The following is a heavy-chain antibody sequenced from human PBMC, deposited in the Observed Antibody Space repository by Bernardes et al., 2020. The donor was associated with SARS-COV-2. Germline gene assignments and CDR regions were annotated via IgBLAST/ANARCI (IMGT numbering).Heavy chain of an antibody. CDR2: IYWDDDK. V-gene: IGHV2-5*02. D-gene: IGHD3-22*01. CDR1: GFSLSTRGVG. Sequence: SGPTLVKPTQTLTLTCTFSGFSLSTRGVGVGWIRQPPGKALEWLALIYWDDDKRYRPSLKSRLTITKDTSKNQVVLTMTNMDPVDTATYYCAHSITYQYDSSGYDGFDYWGQGTLVTVSS. CDR3: AHSITYQYDSSGYDGFDY. J-gene: IGHJ4*02.